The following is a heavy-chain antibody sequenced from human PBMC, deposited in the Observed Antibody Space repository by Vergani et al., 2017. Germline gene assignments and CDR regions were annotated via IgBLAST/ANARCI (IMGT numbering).Heavy chain of an antibody. D-gene: IGHD3-10*01. CDR3: ARSRLAGITLGRGVIGY. CDR2: ISSSSSYI. V-gene: IGHV3-21*01. J-gene: IGHJ4*02. Sequence: EVQLVESGGGLVKPGGSLRLSCAASGFTFSSFSMNWVRQAPGKGLEWVSSISSSSSYIYYADSVKGRFNISRDNAKNSLYLQMNSLRAEDTAVYYCARSRLAGITLGRGVIGYWGQGTLVTVSS. CDR1: GFTFSSFS.